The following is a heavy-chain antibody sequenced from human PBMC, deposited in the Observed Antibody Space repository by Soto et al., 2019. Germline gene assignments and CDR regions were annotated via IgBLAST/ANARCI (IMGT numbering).Heavy chain of an antibody. CDR2: IYYSGST. CDR1: GGSISSGGYY. J-gene: IGHJ5*02. Sequence: QVQLQESGPGLVKPSQTLSLTCTVSGGSISSGGYYWSWIRQHPGKGLEWIGYIYYSGSTYYNPSLTSRVTISVDTPKNQFSLKLSSVTAADTAVYYCARGSCGGDCYSPPSWFDPWGQGTLVTVSS. V-gene: IGHV4-31*03. CDR3: ARGSCGGDCYSPPSWFDP. D-gene: IGHD2-21*02.